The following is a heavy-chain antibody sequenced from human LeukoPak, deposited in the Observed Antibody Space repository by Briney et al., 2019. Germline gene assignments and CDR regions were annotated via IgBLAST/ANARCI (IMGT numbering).Heavy chain of an antibody. V-gene: IGHV3-11*04. Sequence: GGSLRLSCAASGFTFSDYYMSWIRQAPGKGLEWVSYISSSGSTIYYADSVKGRFTISRDNAKNSLYLQMNSLRAEDTAVYYCARVRYSGSYQYYFDYWGQGTLVTVSS. CDR1: GFTFSDYY. D-gene: IGHD1-26*01. CDR2: ISSSGSTI. CDR3: ARVRYSGSYQYYFDY. J-gene: IGHJ4*02.